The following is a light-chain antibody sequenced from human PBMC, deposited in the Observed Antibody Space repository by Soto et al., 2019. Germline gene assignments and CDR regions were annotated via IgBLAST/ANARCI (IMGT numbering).Light chain of an antibody. Sequence: EVVLTQSPCTLSLSTVDIASLSCRASQNLSRYFLAWYQHKPGQAPRLLISGASRRATGIPDRFSGAGSGTDFTLTISRLEPEDFALYYRQQHDILPITFGQGTRLEIK. CDR2: GAS. J-gene: IGKJ5*01. CDR1: QNLSRYF. V-gene: IGKV3-20*01. CDR3: QQHDILPIT.